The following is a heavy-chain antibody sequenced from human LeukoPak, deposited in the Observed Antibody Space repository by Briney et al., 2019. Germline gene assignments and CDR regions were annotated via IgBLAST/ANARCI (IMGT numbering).Heavy chain of an antibody. CDR3: VIGVGWQPDY. CDR1: GDSVTGYY. V-gene: IGHV4-59*02. Sequence: KASETLSLTCTVFGDSVTGYYLTWVRQPPGKGLEWIGHIYKIGTTNYNPSLKSRLTISADTSKNQFSLKLRSVTAADTAVYYCVIGVGWQPDYWGQGALVTVSS. CDR2: IYKIGTT. D-gene: IGHD2-15*01. J-gene: IGHJ4*02.